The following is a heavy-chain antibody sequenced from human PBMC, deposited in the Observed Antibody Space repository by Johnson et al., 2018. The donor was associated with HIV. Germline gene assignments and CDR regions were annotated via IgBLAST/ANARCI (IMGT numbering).Heavy chain of an antibody. D-gene: IGHD2-15*01. V-gene: IGHV3-30-3*01. Sequence: QVQLVESGGGVVQPGRSLRLSCAASGFTFSSYAMHWVRQAPGKGLEWVAVISYDGSNKYYADSVKGRFTISRDNSKNTLYLQMNSLRAEDTAVYYCAREVGAPLGYCSGGSCSGAFDIWGQGTMVTVSS. J-gene: IGHJ3*02. CDR2: ISYDGSNK. CDR1: GFTFSSYA. CDR3: AREVGAPLGYCSGGSCSGAFDI.